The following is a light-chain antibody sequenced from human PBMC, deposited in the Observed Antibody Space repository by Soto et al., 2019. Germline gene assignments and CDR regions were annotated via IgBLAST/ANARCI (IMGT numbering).Light chain of an antibody. J-gene: IGLJ1*01. CDR1: SSDIGAYNF. CDR3: SSYTTSTTLV. CDR2: DVS. Sequence: QSALTQPASVSGSPGQSITISCTGTSSDIGAYNFVSWYQQHPGKAPKLMIFDVSYRPSGVSLRFSVSKSGNTASLTISGLQAEDEADYYCSSYTTSTTLVFGPGTKLTVL. V-gene: IGLV2-14*03.